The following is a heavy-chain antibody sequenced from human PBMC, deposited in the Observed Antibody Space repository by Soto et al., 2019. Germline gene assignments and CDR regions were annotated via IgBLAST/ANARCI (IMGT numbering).Heavy chain of an antibody. CDR2: TYTGGNS. Sequence: EVQLVQTGGGLIKPGGSLSLSCAASGLSVSDKYMSWVRQAPGKGLEWVSLTYTGGNSYFADFVKGRFIVSRDISKNTLFLHMNSLAAEDTAVYDCAREGYAYGRDFWGQGSLVTVSS. D-gene: IGHD3-10*01. J-gene: IGHJ4*02. CDR3: AREGYAYGRDF. V-gene: IGHV3-53*02. CDR1: GLSVSDKY.